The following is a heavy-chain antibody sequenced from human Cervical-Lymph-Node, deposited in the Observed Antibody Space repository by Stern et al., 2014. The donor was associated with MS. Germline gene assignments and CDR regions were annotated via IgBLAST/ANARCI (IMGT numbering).Heavy chain of an antibody. Sequence: EMQLVESGGGVIQPGGSLRLSCTASGFTVSRDYMTWVRQAPGKVLEWVSLITNVGSTFYTDSVKGRFTISRDDSKNTVYLHMTSLRAEDTAMYYCARDTSSPERSDWWGQGTLVTVSS. J-gene: IGHJ4*02. D-gene: IGHD1-1*01. CDR3: ARDTSSPERSDW. CDR2: ITNVGST. CDR1: GFTVSRDY. V-gene: IGHV3-53*01.